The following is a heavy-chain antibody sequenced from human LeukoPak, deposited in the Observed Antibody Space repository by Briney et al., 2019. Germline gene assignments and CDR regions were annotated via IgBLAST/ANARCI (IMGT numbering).Heavy chain of an antibody. CDR3: ARGLITMVRGEPNRAYGMDV. Sequence: GSLGLSCAASGFTFSSYSMNWVRQAPGKGLEWVSSISSSSYIYYADSVKGRFTISRDNAKNSLYLQMNSLRAEDTAVYYCARGLITMVRGEPNRAYGMDVWGQGTTVTVSS. V-gene: IGHV3-21*01. J-gene: IGHJ6*02. D-gene: IGHD3-10*01. CDR2: ISSSSYI. CDR1: GFTFSSYS.